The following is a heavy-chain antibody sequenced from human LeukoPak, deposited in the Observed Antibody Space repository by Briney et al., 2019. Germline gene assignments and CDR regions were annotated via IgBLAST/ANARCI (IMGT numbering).Heavy chain of an antibody. CDR3: AREVGCSGGSCSYNWFDP. CDR2: INTNTGNP. D-gene: IGHD2-15*01. Sequence: EASVKVSCKASGYTFTSYAMNWVRQAPGQGLEWMGWINTNTGNPTYAQGFTGRFVFSLDTSVSTAYLQISSLKAEDTAVYYCAREVGCSGGSCSYNWFDPWGQGTLVTVSS. CDR1: GYTFTSYA. V-gene: IGHV7-4-1*02. J-gene: IGHJ5*02.